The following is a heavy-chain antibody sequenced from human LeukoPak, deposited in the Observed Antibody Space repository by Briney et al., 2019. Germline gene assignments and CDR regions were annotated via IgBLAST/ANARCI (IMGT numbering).Heavy chain of an antibody. V-gene: IGHV3-48*02. Sequence: GGSLRLSCAASGFTFSSYSMNWVRQAPGKGLERVSYISSSSSAKYYVDSVRGRFTISRDNAKNSLYLQMNSLTDEDTAVYYCARGWFGESLYWKWFDPWGQGTLVTVSS. CDR3: ARGWFGESLYWKWFDP. D-gene: IGHD3-10*01. CDR1: GFTFSSYS. CDR2: ISSSSSAK. J-gene: IGHJ5*02.